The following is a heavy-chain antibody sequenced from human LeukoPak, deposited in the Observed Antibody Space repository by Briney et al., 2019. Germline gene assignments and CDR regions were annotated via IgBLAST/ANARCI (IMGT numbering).Heavy chain of an antibody. J-gene: IGHJ4*02. V-gene: IGHV4-39*01. Sequence: PSETLSLTCTVSGGSISSSSAYWGWIRQPPGKGLEWIGSIYYSKNTYYTPSLKSRVTISADTSKNQSSLTLGSVSATDTAVYYCVSPRGFSYGYFDYWGQGTLVTVSS. D-gene: IGHD5-18*01. CDR2: IYYSKNT. CDR1: GGSISSSSAY. CDR3: VSPRGFSYGYFDY.